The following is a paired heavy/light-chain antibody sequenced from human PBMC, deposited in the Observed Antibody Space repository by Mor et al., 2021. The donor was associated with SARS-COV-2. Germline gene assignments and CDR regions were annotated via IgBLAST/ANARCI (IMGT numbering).Light chain of an antibody. CDR3: VLYMDSVV. CDR1: SGSVSTSYY. CDR2: GTN. V-gene: IGLV8-61*01. J-gene: IGLJ2*01. Sequence: QTVVTQEPSFSVSPGGTVTLTCGLSSGSVSTSYYPSWYQQTPGQSPRTLIYGTNTRSFGVPDRFSGSILGNKAALTITGAQADDESDYYCVLYMDSVVFGGGTKLTVL.
Heavy chain of an antibody. CDR1: GGSISNYY. CDR2: IYDSGST. CDR3: ARSSGSLRYWYFDL. J-gene: IGHJ2*01. Sequence: QVQLQESGPGLVKPSETLSLICTVSGGSISNYYWSWIRQPPGKGLEYIGYIYDSGSTNYNPSLKSRVTISLDTSKNQFSLKLHSVTAADTAVYYCARSSGSLRYWYFDLWGRGTLVTVSS. V-gene: IGHV4-59*01. D-gene: IGHD1-20*01.